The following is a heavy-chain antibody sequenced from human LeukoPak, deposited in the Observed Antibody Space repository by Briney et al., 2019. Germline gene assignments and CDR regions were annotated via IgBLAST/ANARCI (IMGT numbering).Heavy chain of an antibody. J-gene: IGHJ4*02. CDR3: GRAYGAGSYDY. D-gene: IGHD3-10*01. Sequence: GGSLRLSCAASGFTSGNHWMSWVRQAPGKGLEWVANINQDGSEKYYVDSVKGRFTISRDNAKNSLYLQMNSLRAEDTAVHYCGRAYGAGSYDYWGQGTLVTVSS. CDR2: INQDGSEK. CDR1: GFTSGNHW. V-gene: IGHV3-7*01.